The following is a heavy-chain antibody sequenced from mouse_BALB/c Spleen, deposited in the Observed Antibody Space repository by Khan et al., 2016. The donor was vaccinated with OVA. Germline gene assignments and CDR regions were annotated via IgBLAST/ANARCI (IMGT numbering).Heavy chain of an antibody. V-gene: IGHV5-9*02. CDR2: ISSTGSYT. Sequence: EVELVESGGGLVKPGGSLKLSCEVSGFAFNSYDMSWVRQTPEKRLEWVATISSTGSYTYYQDSVKGRFTISRDTARNTLYLQMSSLRSEDTALYSCTRPSYYGNPWFTYWGQGTLVTVSA. CDR1: GFAFNSYD. CDR3: TRPSYYGNPWFTY. J-gene: IGHJ3*01. D-gene: IGHD2-10*01.